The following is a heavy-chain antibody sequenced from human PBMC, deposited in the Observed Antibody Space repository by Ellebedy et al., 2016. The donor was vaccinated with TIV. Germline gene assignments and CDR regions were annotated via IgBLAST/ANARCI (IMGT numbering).Heavy chain of an antibody. D-gene: IGHD4-17*01. J-gene: IGHJ5*02. CDR3: ARRGSYGDYAVQINNWFDP. V-gene: IGHV3-7*01. CDR1: GISFSSYW. CDR2: IYHGGSQQ. Sequence: GESLKISCAASGISFSSYWMSWVRQAPGKGLEWVANIYHGGSQQYYVDSVKGRFTISRDNAKNLLYLQMDSLRAEDTAVYYCARRGSYGDYAVQINNWFDPWGRGTLVTVSS.